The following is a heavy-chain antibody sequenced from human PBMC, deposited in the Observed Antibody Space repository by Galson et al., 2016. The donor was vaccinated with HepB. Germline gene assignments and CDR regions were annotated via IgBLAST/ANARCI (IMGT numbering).Heavy chain of an antibody. CDR2: ISGSGSGGTT. D-gene: IGHD6-6*01. J-gene: IGHJ4*02. CDR3: VKRSGSRVARPVDY. Sequence: SLRLSCAASGFTFSIYDMSWVRQAPGKGLEWVSTISGSGSGGTTYYADSVQGRFTISRDNSKNTLYLQMDSLRVEDTAVYYCVKRSGSRVARPVDYWGQGTLVSVSS. V-gene: IGHV3-23*01. CDR1: GFTFSIYD.